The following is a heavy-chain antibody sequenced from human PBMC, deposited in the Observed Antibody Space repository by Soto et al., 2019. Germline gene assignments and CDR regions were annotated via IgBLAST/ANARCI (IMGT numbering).Heavy chain of an antibody. CDR3: ARLGGYCSSTSCYGYYGMDV. D-gene: IGHD2-2*01. Sequence: IRQPPGKGLEWIGTFYYSESTYYNPSLESRVTISVDTSKNQFSLKVSSVTVADTAVYYCARLGGYCSSTSCYGYYGMDVWGQGTTVTVSS. J-gene: IGHJ6*02. V-gene: IGHV4-39*01. CDR2: FYYSEST.